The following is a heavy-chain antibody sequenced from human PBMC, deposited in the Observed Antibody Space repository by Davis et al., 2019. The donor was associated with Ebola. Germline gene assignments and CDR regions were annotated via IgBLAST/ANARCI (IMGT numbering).Heavy chain of an antibody. J-gene: IGHJ4*02. CDR3: ARKGRAAAGTIDY. D-gene: IGHD6-13*01. V-gene: IGHV3-33*08. CDR1: GFTFSSYA. CDR2: IWYDGSNK. Sequence: GESLKISCAASGFTFSSYAMHWVRQAPGKGLEWVAVIWYDGSNKYYADSVKGRFTISRDNSKNTLYLQMNSLRAEDTAVYYCARKGRAAAGTIDYWGQVTLVTVSS.